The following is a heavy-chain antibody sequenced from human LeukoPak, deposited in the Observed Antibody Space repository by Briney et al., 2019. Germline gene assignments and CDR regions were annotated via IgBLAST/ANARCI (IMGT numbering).Heavy chain of an antibody. CDR2: IYSGGST. Sequence: GGSLRLSCAASGFTVSSNYMSWVRQAPGKGLEWVSVIYSGGSTYYADSVKGRFTISRDISKNTLYLQMNSLRAEDTAVYYCAREKTYGVFDYWGQGTLVTVSS. J-gene: IGHJ4*02. D-gene: IGHD3-10*01. CDR3: AREKTYGVFDY. CDR1: GFTVSSNY. V-gene: IGHV3-66*01.